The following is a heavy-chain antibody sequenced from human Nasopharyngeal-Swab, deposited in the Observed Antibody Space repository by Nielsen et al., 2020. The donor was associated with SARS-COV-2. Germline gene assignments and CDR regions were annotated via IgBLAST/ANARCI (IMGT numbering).Heavy chain of an antibody. D-gene: IGHD3-22*01. V-gene: IGHV3-30-3*01. J-gene: IGHJ4*01. CDR2: ISYDGSNK. CDR1: GFTFSSYA. Sequence: GGSLRLSCAASGFTFSSYAMHWVRQAPGKGLEWVAVISYDGSNKYYADSVKGRFTISRDNSRNTLYLQINSLRAEDTAVYYCAREDYYDSSGYYDRALDYWGHGTLVTVSS. CDR3: AREDYYDSSGYYDRALDY.